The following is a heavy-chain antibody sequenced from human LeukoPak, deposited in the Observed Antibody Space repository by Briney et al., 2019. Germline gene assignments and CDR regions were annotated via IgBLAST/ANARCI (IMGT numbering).Heavy chain of an antibody. J-gene: IGHJ3*02. CDR3: ARGVGGVREGFDI. CDR2: IFNSGRS. D-gene: IGHD3-16*01. V-gene: IGHV4-61*01. CDR1: GGSVSSESYH. Sequence: SETLSLTCTVSGGSVSSESYHWSWIRQPPGKGLEWIAYIFNSGRSNYNPSLKSRVTISVDTSKTQFSLKLNSVTAADTAQYHCARGVGGVREGFDIWGQGTMVTVSS.